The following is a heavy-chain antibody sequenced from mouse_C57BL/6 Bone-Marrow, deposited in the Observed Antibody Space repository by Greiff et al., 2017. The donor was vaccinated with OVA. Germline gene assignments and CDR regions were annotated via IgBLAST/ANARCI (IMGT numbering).Heavy chain of an antibody. Sequence: QVQLQQSGAELARPGASVKLSCKASGYTFTSYGISWVKQRTGQGLEWIGEIYPRSGNTYYNEKFKGKATLPADKSSSTAYMELRSLTSEDSAVYFCARDYGSSWGYFDYWGKGTTLTVSS. CDR3: ARDYGSSWGYFDY. V-gene: IGHV1-81*01. CDR1: GYTFTSYG. J-gene: IGHJ2*01. CDR2: IYPRSGNT. D-gene: IGHD1-1*01.